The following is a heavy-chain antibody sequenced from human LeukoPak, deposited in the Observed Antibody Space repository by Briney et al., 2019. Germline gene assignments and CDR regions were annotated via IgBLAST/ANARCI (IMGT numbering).Heavy chain of an antibody. Sequence: GGSLRLSCVASGFNFNNYDLHWVRQPPGKGLEWVSVIYSVGSTYYADSVKGRFTISRDNSKNTLYLQMNSLRAEDTAVYYCAGSLAYCGGDCRLGDYWGQGTLVTVSS. CDR2: IYSVGST. CDR3: AGSLAYCGGDCRLGDY. CDR1: GFNFNNYD. V-gene: IGHV3-66*01. D-gene: IGHD2-21*02. J-gene: IGHJ4*02.